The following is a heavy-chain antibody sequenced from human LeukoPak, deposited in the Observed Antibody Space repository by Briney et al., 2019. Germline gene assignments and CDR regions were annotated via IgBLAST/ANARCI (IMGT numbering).Heavy chain of an antibody. CDR1: GFSFSNWA. V-gene: IGHV3-23*01. CDR3: AKLYSSSWYFLDY. D-gene: IGHD6-13*01. J-gene: IGHJ4*02. Sequence: GGSLRLSCAASGFSFSNWAMSWVRQAPGKGLEWVSGFTRNDETTSYADSVKGRFTISRDNSKNTLYLQMSSLRAEDTAIYYCAKLYSSSWYFLDYWGQGTLVTVSS. CDR2: FTRNDETT.